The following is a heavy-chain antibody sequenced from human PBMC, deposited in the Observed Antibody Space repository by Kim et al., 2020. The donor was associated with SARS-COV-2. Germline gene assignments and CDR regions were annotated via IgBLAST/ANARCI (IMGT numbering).Heavy chain of an antibody. J-gene: IGHJ4*02. Sequence: GGSLRLSCEASGFTFSSYWMSWVRQAPGKGLEWVGNIKQDGSEKYYVDSVKGRFTISRDNAKHSLYLQMYGLRAEDTAVYYCAREFSDSWYFFDYWGQGTLVTVSS. CDR2: IKQDGSEK. V-gene: IGHV3-7*03. D-gene: IGHD6-13*01. CDR3: AREFSDSWYFFDY. CDR1: GFTFSSYW.